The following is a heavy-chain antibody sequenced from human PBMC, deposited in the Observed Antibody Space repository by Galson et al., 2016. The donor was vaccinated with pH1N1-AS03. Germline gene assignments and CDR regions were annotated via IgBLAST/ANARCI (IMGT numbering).Heavy chain of an antibody. CDR1: GFTFTDFA. CDR2: TSSSGGST. V-gene: IGHV3-23*01. Sequence: SLRLSCATSGFTFTDFAVSWVRQAPGRGLEWVSATSSSGGSTYYAESVKGRFTISGDYSKNTVGLQMNSLRAEDTAVYYCAKDRNDYRLHYFSGSDVWGQGTTVIVSS. J-gene: IGHJ6*02. CDR3: AKDRNDYRLHYFSGSDV. D-gene: IGHD1-1*01.